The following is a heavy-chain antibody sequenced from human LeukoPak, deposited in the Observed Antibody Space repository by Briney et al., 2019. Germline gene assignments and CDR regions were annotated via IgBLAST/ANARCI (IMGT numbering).Heavy chain of an antibody. V-gene: IGHV3-7*05. CDR3: ARDSYGMDV. CDR2: INEDGTGK. CDR1: GLTFSKYW. J-gene: IGHJ6*02. Sequence: GGSLRLSCAASGLTFSKYWMSWVRQAPGKGLEWVAIINEDGTGKYYVDSVKGRCTISRDNAENALYLQMNSLRAEDTAVYYCARDSYGMDVWGQGTTVTVSS.